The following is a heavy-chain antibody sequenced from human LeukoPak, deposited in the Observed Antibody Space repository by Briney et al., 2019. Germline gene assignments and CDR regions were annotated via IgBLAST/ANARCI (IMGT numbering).Heavy chain of an antibody. CDR1: GGSISSSSYY. J-gene: IGHJ4*02. Sequence: SETLSLTCTVSGGSISSSSYYWSWIRQPPGKGLEWIGEINHSGSTNYNPSLKSRVTISVDTSKNQFSLKLSSVTAADTAVYYCARHPVGYYFDYWGQGTLVTVSS. CDR2: INHSGST. V-gene: IGHV4-39*01. D-gene: IGHD3-16*01. CDR3: ARHPVGYYFDY.